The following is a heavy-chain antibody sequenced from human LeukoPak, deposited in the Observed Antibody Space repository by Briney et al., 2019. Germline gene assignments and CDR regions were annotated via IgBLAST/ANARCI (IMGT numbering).Heavy chain of an antibody. V-gene: IGHV3-23*01. CDR1: GFTFSSYA. CDR2: ISGSGGST. J-gene: IGHJ5*02. D-gene: IGHD5-18*01. Sequence: GGSLRLSCAASGFTFSSYAMSWVRQAPVKGLEWVSAISGSGGSTYYADSVKGRFTISRDNSKNTLYLQMNSLRAEDTAVYYCAKDWPRGYSLGRFDPWGQGTLVTVSS. CDR3: AKDWPRGYSLGRFDP.